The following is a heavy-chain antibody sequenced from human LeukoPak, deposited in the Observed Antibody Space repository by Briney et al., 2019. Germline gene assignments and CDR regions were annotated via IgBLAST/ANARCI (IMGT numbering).Heavy chain of an antibody. D-gene: IGHD3-9*01. CDR2: INPNSGGT. Sequence: SVQVSCKASGYTFTGYYMHWVRQAPGQGLEWMGWINPNSGGTNYAQKFQGRVTMTRDTSISTAYMELSRLRSDDTAVYYCARVAIGRYFDWLGGYYYYMDVWGKGTTVTVSS. J-gene: IGHJ6*03. V-gene: IGHV1-2*02. CDR3: ARVAIGRYFDWLGGYYYYMDV. CDR1: GYTFTGYY.